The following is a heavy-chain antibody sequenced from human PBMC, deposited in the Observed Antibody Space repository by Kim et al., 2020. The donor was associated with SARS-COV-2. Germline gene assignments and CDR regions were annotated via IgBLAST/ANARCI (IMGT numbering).Heavy chain of an antibody. CDR2: IYPRDSDT. V-gene: IGHV5-51*01. D-gene: IGHD4-17*01. CDR1: GYTFNTYW. J-gene: IGHJ4*02. CDR3: SRHVDYAGFDY. Sequence: GESLKISCTGSGYTFNTYWIGWVRQMPGKGLEWMGVIYPRDSDTRYSPSFQGQVTISVDKSISTAYLQLTSLKASDTAIYFCSRHVDYAGFDYWGQGT.